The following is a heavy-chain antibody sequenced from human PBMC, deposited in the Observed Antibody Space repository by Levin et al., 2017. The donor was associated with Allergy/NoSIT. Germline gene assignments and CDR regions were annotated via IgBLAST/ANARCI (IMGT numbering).Heavy chain of an antibody. Sequence: LSLTCAASGFTFSSHWMSWVRQAPGKGLEWVANIKQDGSEKYYVDSVKGRFTTSRDNAKNSLYLQMNSLRAEDTAVYYCARDGVDAGVYFDYWGQGTLVTVSS. CDR1: GFTFSSHW. D-gene: IGHD2-15*01. V-gene: IGHV3-7*01. CDR2: IKQDGSEK. J-gene: IGHJ4*02. CDR3: ARDGVDAGVYFDY.